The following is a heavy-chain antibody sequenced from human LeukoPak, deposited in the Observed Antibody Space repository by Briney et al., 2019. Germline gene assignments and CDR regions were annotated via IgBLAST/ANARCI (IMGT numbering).Heavy chain of an antibody. CDR1: GGSISSYY. CDR3: ASGTTVTNFAY. J-gene: IGHJ4*02. V-gene: IGHV4-59*01. CDR2: IYYSGST. Sequence: SETLSLTCTVSGGSISSYYWSWIRQPPGKGLEWIGYIYYSGSTNYNPSLKSRVTISVDTSKNQFSLKLSSVTAADTAVYYCASGTTVTNFAYWGQGTLVTVSS. D-gene: IGHD4-17*01.